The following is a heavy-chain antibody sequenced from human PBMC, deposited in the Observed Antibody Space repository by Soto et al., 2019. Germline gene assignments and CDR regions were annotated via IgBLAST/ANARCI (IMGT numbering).Heavy chain of an antibody. CDR3: ARYRISGSWSKFDY. CDR1: GGSISSGGYY. J-gene: IGHJ4*02. D-gene: IGHD6-13*01. CDR2: IYYNGST. Sequence: SETLSLTCTVSGGSISSGGYYWSWIRQHPGKGLEWVGNIYYNGSTYYSPSLKSRVTVWFDTSKNQFSLRLTSVTAADTAVYYCARYRISGSWSKFDYWGQGTRVTVSS. V-gene: IGHV4-31*03.